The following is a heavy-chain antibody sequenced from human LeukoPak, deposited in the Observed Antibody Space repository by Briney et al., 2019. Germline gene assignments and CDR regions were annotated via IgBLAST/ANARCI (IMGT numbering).Heavy chain of an antibody. CDR1: GGSISSGTYS. Sequence: PSQTLSLTCAVSGGSISSGTYSWSWIRQPPGKGLEWIGYIYHSGSTYYNPSLKSRVTISVDWSKNQFSLKLSSVTAADTAVYYCAREYSSSSGGGWFDPWGQGTLVTVSS. V-gene: IGHV4-30-2*01. D-gene: IGHD6-6*01. J-gene: IGHJ5*02. CDR2: IYHSGST. CDR3: AREYSSSSGGGWFDP.